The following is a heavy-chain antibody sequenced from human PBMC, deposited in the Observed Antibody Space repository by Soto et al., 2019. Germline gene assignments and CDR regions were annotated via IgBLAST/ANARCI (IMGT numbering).Heavy chain of an antibody. CDR2: IVPFIDTT. D-gene: IGHD6-13*01. CDR3: ARGSFSSSWRFDY. Sequence: QVQLVQSGAEVKKPGSSVKVSWKTSGGTFSSYAISWVRQAPGQGLEWMGGIVPFIDTTNYAQSFQGRVTINADKSTSTVHMELSGLRSEDTGVYYCARGSFSSSWRFDYWGQGTLVTVSS. CDR1: GGTFSSYA. V-gene: IGHV1-69*06. J-gene: IGHJ4*02.